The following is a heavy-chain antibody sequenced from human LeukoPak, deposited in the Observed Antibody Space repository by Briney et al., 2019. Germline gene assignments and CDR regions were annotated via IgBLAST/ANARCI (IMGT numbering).Heavy chain of an antibody. CDR3: ARLRYLEWNFYYLDV. CDR1: GGSISGYY. CDR2: ISYSGST. J-gene: IGHJ6*03. V-gene: IGHV4-59*01. D-gene: IGHD3-3*01. Sequence: SETLSLTCTVSGGSISGYYWSWIRQPPGKGLEWVGYISYSGSTNYKPSLKSRVTISVDTSKNQFSLKLSSVTAADTAVYYCARLRYLEWNFYYLDVWGKGTTVTVSS.